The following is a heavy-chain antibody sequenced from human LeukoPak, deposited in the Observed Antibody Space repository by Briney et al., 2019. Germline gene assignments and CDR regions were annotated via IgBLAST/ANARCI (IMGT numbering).Heavy chain of an antibody. Sequence: SETLSLTCTVSGDSFSNTNYYWDWIRQPPGKGLEWIGAIHCDGRTYYNPSLKSRVTISGDTSENQFSLKLSSVTAADTAVYYCARGWGGGNWFDPWGQGTLVTVSS. CDR2: IHCDGRT. CDR3: ARGWGGGNWFDP. CDR1: GDSFSNTNYY. V-gene: IGHV4-39*02. D-gene: IGHD3-16*01. J-gene: IGHJ5*02.